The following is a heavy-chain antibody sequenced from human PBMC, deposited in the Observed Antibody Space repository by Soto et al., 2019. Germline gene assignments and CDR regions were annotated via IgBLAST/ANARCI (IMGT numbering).Heavy chain of an antibody. CDR2: ISYDGSNK. V-gene: IGHV3-30-3*01. J-gene: IGHJ6*02. CDR3: ARGPEAVAGNPYYYYGMDV. CDR1: GFTFSSYA. Sequence: GGSLRLSCAASGFTFSSYAMHWVRQAPGKGLEWVAVISYDGSNKYYADSVKGRFTISRDNSKNTLYLQMNSLRAEDTAVYYCARGPEAVAGNPYYYYGMDVWGQGTTVTVSS. D-gene: IGHD6-19*01.